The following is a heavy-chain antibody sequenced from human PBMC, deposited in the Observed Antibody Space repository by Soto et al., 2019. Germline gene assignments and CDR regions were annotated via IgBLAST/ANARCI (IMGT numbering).Heavy chain of an antibody. CDR2: MSSSGSTI. CDR3: ARDYYYGSSGYPGY. J-gene: IGHJ4*02. V-gene: IGHV3-11*01. Sequence: PGGSLRLSCSASGFTFSDYYMSWIRQAPGKGLEWVSFMSSSGSTIYYADSVKGRFTISRDNAKNSLYLHMNSLRAEDTAVYYCARDYYYGSSGYPGYWGQGTLVTVSS. CDR1: GFTFSDYY. D-gene: IGHD3-22*01.